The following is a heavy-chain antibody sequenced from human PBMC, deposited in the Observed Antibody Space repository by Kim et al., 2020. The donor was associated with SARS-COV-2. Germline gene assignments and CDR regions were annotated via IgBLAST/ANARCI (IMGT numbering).Heavy chain of an antibody. Sequence: SVKVSCKASGGTFSSYAISWVRQAPGQGLEWMGGIIPIFGTANYAQKFQGRVTITADESTSTAYMELSSLRSEDTAVYYCARGAVGATWGRLGGGYYYGMDVWGQGTTVTVSS. D-gene: IGHD1-26*01. CDR1: GGTFSSYA. CDR2: IIPIFGTA. CDR3: ARGAVGATWGRLGGGYYYGMDV. V-gene: IGHV1-69*13. J-gene: IGHJ6*02.